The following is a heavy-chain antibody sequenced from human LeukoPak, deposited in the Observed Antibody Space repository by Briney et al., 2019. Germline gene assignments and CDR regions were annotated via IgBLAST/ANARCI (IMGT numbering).Heavy chain of an antibody. D-gene: IGHD1-26*01. CDR2: LSGTGGST. Sequence: GGSLRLSCAASGFTFSNYAVSWVRQAPGKGLEWVSTLSGTGGSTYYADSVKGRFTISRDNSKNTLYLQVSSLRAEDTAVYYCAKKVVVGATSPYSDFQDWGQGTLVTVSS. V-gene: IGHV3-23*01. CDR1: GFTFSNYA. J-gene: IGHJ1*01. CDR3: AKKVVVGATSPYSDFQD.